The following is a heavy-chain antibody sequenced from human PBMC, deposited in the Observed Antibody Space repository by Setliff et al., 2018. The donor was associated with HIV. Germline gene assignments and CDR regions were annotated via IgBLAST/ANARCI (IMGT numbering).Heavy chain of an antibody. J-gene: IGHJ4*02. Sequence: SETLSLTCTVSGGSISSSNYYWGWIRQPPGKGREWIGSIFYSGSTYYNPSLKSRVTISVDTSKNQFSLKLSSVTAADTAVYYCARHLYGGYTGGFDYWGQGTLVTVSS. CDR2: IFYSGST. D-gene: IGHD5-12*01. CDR3: ARHLYGGYTGGFDY. V-gene: IGHV4-39*01. CDR1: GGSISSSNYY.